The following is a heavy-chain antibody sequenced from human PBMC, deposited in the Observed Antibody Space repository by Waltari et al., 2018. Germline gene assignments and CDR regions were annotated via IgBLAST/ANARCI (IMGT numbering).Heavy chain of an antibody. J-gene: IGHJ4*02. CDR1: GFLYRNYA. V-gene: IGHV3-23*01. D-gene: IGHD4-17*01. Sequence: EVQLLDSGGGLVQPGGSLRLSCAASGFLYRNYAMGWVRQAPGQGLEWVSSISGSGGSTYYADSVKGRFTISRDNSKNTLYLQMNTVRADDTAVYYCATTMTTVGPFDYWGQGTLVTVSS. CDR3: ATTMTTVGPFDY. CDR2: ISGSGGST.